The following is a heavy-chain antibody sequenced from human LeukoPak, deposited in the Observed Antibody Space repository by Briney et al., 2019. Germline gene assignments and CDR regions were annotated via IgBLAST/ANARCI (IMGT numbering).Heavy chain of an antibody. CDR2: ISYDGSNK. D-gene: IGHD3-16*02. J-gene: IGHJ4*02. CDR3: AKDLGMITFGGVIVAERGFDY. V-gene: IGHV3-30-3*01. Sequence: GGSLRLSCAASGFTFSSYAMHWVRQAPGKGLEWVAVISYDGSNKYYADSVKGRFTISRDNSKNTLYLQMNSLRAEDTAVYYCAKDLGMITFGGVIVAERGFDYWGQGTLVTVSS. CDR1: GFTFSSYA.